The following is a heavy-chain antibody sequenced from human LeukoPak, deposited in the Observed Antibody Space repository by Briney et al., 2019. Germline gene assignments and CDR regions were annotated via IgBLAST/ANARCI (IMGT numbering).Heavy chain of an antibody. CDR3: ARGPVFGVVNVYYYYYMDV. D-gene: IGHD3-3*01. CDR1: GGSISSSSYY. J-gene: IGHJ6*03. CDR2: MYYSGST. Sequence: SETLSLTCTVSGGSISSSSYYWGWIRQPPGKGLEWIGSMYYSGSTYYNPSLKSRVTMSVDTSKNQFSLKLSSVTAADTAVYYCARGPVFGVVNVYYYYYMDVWGKGTTVTVSS. V-gene: IGHV4-39*07.